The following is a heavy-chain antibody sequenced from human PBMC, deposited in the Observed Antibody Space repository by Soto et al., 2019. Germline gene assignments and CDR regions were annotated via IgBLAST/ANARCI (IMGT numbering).Heavy chain of an antibody. V-gene: IGHV4-4*07. Sequence: SETLSLTCTVSGGSISSYYWSWIRQTAGKGLEWVGRIYPSGNTNYNPSLKSRVTLSIDTSKNQLSLKMSSVTAADTAVYFCAGDEGYYYSGMDVWGQGTAVTVSS. CDR1: GGSISSYY. CDR3: AGDEGYYYSGMDV. J-gene: IGHJ6*02. CDR2: IYPSGNT.